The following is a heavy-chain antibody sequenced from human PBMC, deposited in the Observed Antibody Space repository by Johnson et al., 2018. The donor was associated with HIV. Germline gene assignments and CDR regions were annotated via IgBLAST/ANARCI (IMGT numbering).Heavy chain of an antibody. CDR2: IDTDGGTT. CDR1: GFTFSSYA. J-gene: IGHJ3*02. D-gene: IGHD1-26*01. Sequence: VQLVESGGGLVQPGGSLRLSCAASGFTFSSYAMSWVRQAPGKGLVWVSRIDTDGGTTDYAAPVKGRFTISRDDSKNTLYLQMNSLKTEDTAVYYCTTDVREEKAFDIWGQGTMVTVSS. CDR3: TTDVREEKAFDI. V-gene: IGHV3-15*04.